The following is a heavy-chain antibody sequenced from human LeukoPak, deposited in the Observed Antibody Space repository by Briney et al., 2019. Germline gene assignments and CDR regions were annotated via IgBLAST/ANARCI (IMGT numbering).Heavy chain of an antibody. CDR3: AKKDVDTAMVTAY. CDR2: ISGSGGST. CDR1: GFTFRSNA. D-gene: IGHD5-18*01. Sequence: GGSLRLSCGASGFTFRSNAMTWVRQAPGKGLEWVSAISGSGGSTYYADSVKGRFTISRDNSKNTLYLQMNSLRAEDTAVYYCAKKDVDTAMVTAYWGQGTLVTVSS. V-gene: IGHV3-23*01. J-gene: IGHJ4*02.